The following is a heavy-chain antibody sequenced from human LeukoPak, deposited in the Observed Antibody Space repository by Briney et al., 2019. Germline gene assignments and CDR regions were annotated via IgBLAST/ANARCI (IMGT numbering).Heavy chain of an antibody. V-gene: IGHV5-51*01. Sequence: GESLKISCKGSGYSFTSYWIGWVRQMPGKGLEWMGIIYPGDSDTRYSPSFQGQVTISADKSISTAYLQWSSLKASDTAMYYCATRAGYSSGWRAFDIWGQGTMVTVSS. CDR2: IYPGDSDT. J-gene: IGHJ3*02. CDR1: GYSFTSYW. CDR3: ATRAGYSSGWRAFDI. D-gene: IGHD6-19*01.